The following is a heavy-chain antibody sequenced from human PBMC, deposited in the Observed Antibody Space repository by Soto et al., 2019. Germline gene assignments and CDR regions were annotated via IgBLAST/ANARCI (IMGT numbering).Heavy chain of an antibody. Sequence: GSLRLSCTASGFTFSNYAMSWVRQAPDKGLEWVSAISGRGGSTYYADSGKGRFTISRDNSKNMLFLQMNSLRAEDTALYYCAKDSTVTTSLDSYYYGLDVWGQGTTVTVS. CDR2: ISGRGGST. D-gene: IGHD4-17*01. J-gene: IGHJ6*02. CDR1: GFTFSNYA. CDR3: AKDSTVTTSLDSYYYGLDV. V-gene: IGHV3-23*01.